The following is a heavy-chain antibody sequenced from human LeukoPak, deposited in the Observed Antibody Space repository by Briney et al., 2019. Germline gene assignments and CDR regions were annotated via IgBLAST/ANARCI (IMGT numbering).Heavy chain of an antibody. J-gene: IGHJ4*02. CDR3: ARDYDFWSGYYHFDY. CDR1: GYTFTGYY. CDR2: INPNSGGT. D-gene: IGHD3-3*01. V-gene: IGHV1-2*02. Sequence: RASVKVSCKASGYTFTGYYMHWVRQAPGQGLEWMGWINPNSGGTNYAQKFQGRVTMTRDTSISTAYMELSRLRSDDTAVYYRARDYDFWSGYYHFDYWGQGTLVTVSS.